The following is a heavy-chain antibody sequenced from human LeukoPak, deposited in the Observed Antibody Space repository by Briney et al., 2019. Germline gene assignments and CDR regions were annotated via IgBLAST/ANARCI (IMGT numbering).Heavy chain of an antibody. V-gene: IGHV4-38-2*01. J-gene: IGHJ4*02. Sequence: PSETLSLTCAVSGYSISSGYYWGWIRQPPGRGLEGIGSIYHSGSTYYNPSLKSRVTISVDTSKNQFSLKLSSVTAADTAVYYCARAHIVVVVAATLCFDYWGQGTLVTVSS. CDR3: ARAHIVVVVAATLCFDY. CDR1: GYSISSGYY. CDR2: IYHSGST. D-gene: IGHD2-15*01.